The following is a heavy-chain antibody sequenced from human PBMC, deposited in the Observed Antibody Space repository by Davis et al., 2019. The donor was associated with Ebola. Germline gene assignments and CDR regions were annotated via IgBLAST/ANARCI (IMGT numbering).Heavy chain of an antibody. Sequence: SETLSLTCAVYGGSFSGYYWSWIRQPPGKGLEWIGSIYYTGSTYYNPSLKSRVTISVDTSKNQFSLKLSSVTAADTAVYYCAREIGAFDIWGQGTMVTVSS. V-gene: IGHV4-34*01. CDR2: IYYTGST. J-gene: IGHJ3*02. CDR1: GGSFSGYY. D-gene: IGHD5-24*01. CDR3: AREIGAFDI.